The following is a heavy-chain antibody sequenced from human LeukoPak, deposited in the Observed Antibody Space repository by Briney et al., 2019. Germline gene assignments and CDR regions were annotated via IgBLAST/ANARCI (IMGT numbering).Heavy chain of an antibody. CDR3: AKYGSSGWVIDY. V-gene: IGHV4-59*08. Sequence: SETLSLTCTVSGGSISSYYWTWIRQPPGKGLEWIGYIYYTGATSYNPSLNSRVTISVDTSKNQFSLKLTSVTAADTAVYYCAKYGSSGWVIDYWGQGTLVPVSS. CDR1: GGSISSYY. J-gene: IGHJ4*02. CDR2: IYYTGAT. D-gene: IGHD6-19*01.